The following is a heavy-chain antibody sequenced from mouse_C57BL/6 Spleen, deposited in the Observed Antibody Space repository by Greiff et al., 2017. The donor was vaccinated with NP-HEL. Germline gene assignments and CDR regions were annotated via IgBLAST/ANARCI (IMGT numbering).Heavy chain of an antibody. CDR2: ISSGGSYT. Sequence: DVHLVESGGDLVKPGGSLKLSCAASGFTFSSYGMSWVRQTPDKRLEWVATISSGGSYTYYPDSVKGRFTISRDNAKNTLYLQMSSLKSEDTAMYYCASLSTMITTEYYFDYWGQGTTLTVSS. CDR1: GFTFSSYG. J-gene: IGHJ2*01. D-gene: IGHD2-4*01. V-gene: IGHV5-6*01. CDR3: ASLSTMITTEYYFDY.